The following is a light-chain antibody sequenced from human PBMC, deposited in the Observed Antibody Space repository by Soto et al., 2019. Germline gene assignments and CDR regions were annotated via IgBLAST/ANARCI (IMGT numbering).Light chain of an antibody. CDR2: DAS. Sequence: EIVLTQSPATLSLSPGERATLSCRASQSVSSYLAWYQQKPGQAPRLLIYDASNRATGIPARFSGSGSGTXXXXXXXXLEPEDFAVXXCQQRSNWLTFGGGTKVEIK. CDR1: QSVSSY. J-gene: IGKJ4*01. CDR3: QQRSNWLT. V-gene: IGKV3-11*01.